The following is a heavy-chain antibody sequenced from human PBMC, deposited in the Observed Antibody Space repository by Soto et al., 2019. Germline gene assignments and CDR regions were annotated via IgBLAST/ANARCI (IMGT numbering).Heavy chain of an antibody. CDR3: ASAVVPAAMTYYYYGMDV. Sequence: QVQLVQSGAEVKKPGSSVKVSCKASGGTFSSYTISWVRQAPGQGLEWMGRIIPILGIANYAQKFQGRVTITAAXXPXTXXMELGSLRSEDTAVYYCASAVVPAAMTYYYYGMDVWGQGTTVTVSS. V-gene: IGHV1-69*02. CDR2: IIPILGIA. D-gene: IGHD2-2*01. J-gene: IGHJ6*02. CDR1: GGTFSSYT.